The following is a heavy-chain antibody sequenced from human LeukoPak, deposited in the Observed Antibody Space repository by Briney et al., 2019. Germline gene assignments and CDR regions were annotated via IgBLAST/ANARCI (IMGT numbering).Heavy chain of an antibody. D-gene: IGHD3-10*01. Sequence: GGSLRLSCEGSGFSFDSYAMSWVRQSPGKGLEWVSAITGTGGNTYHADSVKDRFTISRDNSKNTVYLQLNSLRAEDTAIYYCAKVHGSGNYRLDFWGQGTLVTVSS. CDR2: ITGTGGNT. CDR3: AKVHGSGNYRLDF. CDR1: GFSFDSYA. J-gene: IGHJ4*02. V-gene: IGHV3-23*01.